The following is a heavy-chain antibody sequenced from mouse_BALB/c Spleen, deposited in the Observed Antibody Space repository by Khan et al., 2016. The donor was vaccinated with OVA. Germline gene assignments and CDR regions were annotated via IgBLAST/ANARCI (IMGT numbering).Heavy chain of an antibody. V-gene: IGHV2-6-5*01. CDR3: AKQIWSPYYGMDY. Sequence: QVQLKESGPGLVAPSQSLSITCTVSGFSLTDHGVSWIRQPPGKGLEWLGVIWGGGSTYYNSVLKSRLNISKDNSKTQVFLKMNSLQTDDTAMYYCAKQIWSPYYGMDYWGKGTSVTVSS. CDR2: IWGGGST. J-gene: IGHJ4*01. D-gene: IGHD1-1*02. CDR1: GFSLTDHG.